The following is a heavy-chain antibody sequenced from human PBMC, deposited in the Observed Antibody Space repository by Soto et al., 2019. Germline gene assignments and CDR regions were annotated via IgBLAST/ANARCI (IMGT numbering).Heavy chain of an antibody. D-gene: IGHD2-2*01. CDR1: GFTFPNYA. J-gene: IGHJ3*02. Sequence: EVRLLESGGGLVQPGGSLRLSCAASGFTFPNYAMSWVRQAPGKGLEWVSVVTGRASSTYYADSVEGRFTISRDNSRNTLLLQMKSLGAEATAVYYCAKHLPSKTNQRLWADAVHIWGRGTNLTVSS. V-gene: IGHV3-23*01. CDR3: AKHLPSKTNQRLWADAVHI. CDR2: VTGRASST.